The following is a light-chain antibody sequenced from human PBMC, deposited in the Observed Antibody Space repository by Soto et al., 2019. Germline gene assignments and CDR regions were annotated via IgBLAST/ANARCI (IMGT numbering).Light chain of an antibody. CDR3: QHYCSSPRWT. Sequence: EIVLTQSPGTLSLSPGERATLSCRASQSSSTYLAWYQQKPGQTPRLLIYGASSRATGIPDRFSASGCGTDFTLTISRLEPEDFAVYYCQHYCSSPRWTFGQGTKVEIK. CDR1: QSSSTY. J-gene: IGKJ1*01. CDR2: GAS. V-gene: IGKV3-20*01.